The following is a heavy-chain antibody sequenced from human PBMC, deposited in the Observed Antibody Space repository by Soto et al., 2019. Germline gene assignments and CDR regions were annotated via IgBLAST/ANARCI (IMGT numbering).Heavy chain of an antibody. V-gene: IGHV3-30*18. CDR3: AKDRQPGYSLPQGMDV. CDR2: ISYDGSNK. D-gene: IGHD5-18*01. Sequence: GGSLRLSCAASGFTFSSYGMHWVRQAPGKGLEWVAVISYDGSNKYYADSVKGRFTISRDNSKNTLYLQMNSLRAEDTAVYYCAKDRQPGYSLPQGMDVWGQGTTVTVSS. J-gene: IGHJ6*02. CDR1: GFTFSSYG.